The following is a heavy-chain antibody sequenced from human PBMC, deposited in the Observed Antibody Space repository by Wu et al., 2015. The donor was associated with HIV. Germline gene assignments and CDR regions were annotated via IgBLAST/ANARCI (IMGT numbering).Heavy chain of an antibody. CDR1: GCTFTSYG. CDR3: ARGDYSTTSYYFYYMDV. V-gene: IGHV1-18*01. CDR2: ISPYNENT. D-gene: IGHD2-2*01. Sequence: QIQLVQSGPEVKKPGASVKVSCKTSGCTFTSYGISWVRQAPGQGLEWMGWISPYNENTNYAQRFKGRVTMTTDKYTRTAYLELRSLRSDDTAVYYCARGDYSTTSYYFYYMDVWGEGTTVTVSS. J-gene: IGHJ6*03.